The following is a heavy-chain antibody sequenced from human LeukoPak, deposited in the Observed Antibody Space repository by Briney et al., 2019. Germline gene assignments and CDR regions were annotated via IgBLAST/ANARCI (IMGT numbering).Heavy chain of an antibody. V-gene: IGHV4-4*02. CDR2: IYHSGST. Sequence: PSETLSLTCAVSGGSISSSYYCSWVRQPPGKGLEWIGEIYHSGSTDYNPSLTSRVTISIDKSKNQFSLKLTSVTAADTAVYYCARDFRERRGITGPHGMDVWGQGTTVTVSS. CDR3: ARDFRERRGITGPHGMDV. CDR1: GGSISSSYY. J-gene: IGHJ6*02. D-gene: IGHD1-20*01.